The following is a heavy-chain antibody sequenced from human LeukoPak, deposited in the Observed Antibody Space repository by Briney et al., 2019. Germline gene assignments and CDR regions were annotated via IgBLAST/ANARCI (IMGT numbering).Heavy chain of an antibody. CDR3: AREYATSAPYYYYYMDV. Sequence: GGSLRLSCAASGFTFCNYWMTWLRQAPGKGLEWVANIKQDENHKYYVEAVERRFTICRDNAKNSLYPQMNSLRVEDTAVYYCAREYATSAPYYYYYMDVWGKGTTVTVSS. CDR1: GFTFCNYW. CDR2: IKQDENHK. D-gene: IGHD2-2*01. J-gene: IGHJ6*03. V-gene: IGHV3-7*01.